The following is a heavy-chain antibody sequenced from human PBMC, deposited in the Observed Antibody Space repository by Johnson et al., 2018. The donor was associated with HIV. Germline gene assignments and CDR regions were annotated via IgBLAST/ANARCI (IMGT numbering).Heavy chain of an antibody. CDR3: AKGFFELDDAFDI. Sequence: EVQLVESGGGVVQPGRSLRLSCVASGFSFSSFAMHWVRQAPGKGLEWVSYISSSGKSTNYADSVKGRFTISRDNSKNTLYLQMNSLRAEDTAVYYCAKGFFELDDAFDIWGQGTMVTVSS. V-gene: IGHV3-48*01. CDR2: ISSSGKST. CDR1: GFSFSSFA. D-gene: IGHD3/OR15-3a*01. J-gene: IGHJ3*02.